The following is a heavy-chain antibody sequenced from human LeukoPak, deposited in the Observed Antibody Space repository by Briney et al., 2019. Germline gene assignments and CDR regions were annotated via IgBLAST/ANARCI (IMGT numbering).Heavy chain of an antibody. J-gene: IGHJ5*02. D-gene: IGHD3-22*01. CDR3: TRHSHDSSAGWFDP. CDR2: IRSKANNYAT. Sequence: GGSLRLSCAASGFTFSGSAIHWVRQASGKGLEWVGRIRSKANNYATAYAASMKGRFTISRDDSKNTAYLQMNSLKTEDTAVYCCTRHSHDSSAGWFDPWGQGTLVTVSS. CDR1: GFTFSGSA. V-gene: IGHV3-73*01.